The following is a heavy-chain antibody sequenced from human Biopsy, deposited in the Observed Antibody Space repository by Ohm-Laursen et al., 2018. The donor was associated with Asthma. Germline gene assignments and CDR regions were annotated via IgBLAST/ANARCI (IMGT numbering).Heavy chain of an antibody. CDR2: IYSGGTS. CDR3: ARGDSSNWSHYYFDY. V-gene: IGHV3-53*01. CDR1: GFAVSRDH. Sequence: SLRLSCAASGFAVSRDHMFWVRQAPGKGLEWVSAIYSGGTSHTADSVRGRFTIPRDYSKNTLYLQMHSLRAEDTAVYYCARGDSSNWSHYYFDYWGQGTLVTVSS. J-gene: IGHJ4*02. D-gene: IGHD3-22*01.